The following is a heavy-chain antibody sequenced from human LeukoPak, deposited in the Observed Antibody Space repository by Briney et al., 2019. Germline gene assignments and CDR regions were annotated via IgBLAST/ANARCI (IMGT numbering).Heavy chain of an antibody. Sequence: GGSLRLSCAASGFTFSSYSMNWVRQAPGKGLEWVSSISSSSSYIYYADSVKGRFTISRDNAKNSLYLQMNSLRAEDTAVYYCAREWGSVGRTGLGAFDIWGQGTMVTVSS. D-gene: IGHD2-8*02. J-gene: IGHJ3*02. CDR2: ISSSSSYI. CDR3: AREWGSVGRTGLGAFDI. V-gene: IGHV3-21*01. CDR1: GFTFSSYS.